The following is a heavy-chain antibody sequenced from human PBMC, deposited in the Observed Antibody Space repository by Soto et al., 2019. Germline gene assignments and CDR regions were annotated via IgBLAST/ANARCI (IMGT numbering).Heavy chain of an antibody. Sequence: GGSLRLSCAASGFTFSSYSMNWVRQAPGKGLEWVSSISSSSSYIYYADSVKGRFTISRDNAKNSLYLQMNSLRAEDTAVYYCARGSDSSSSAYYYYYMDVWGKGTTVTVSS. J-gene: IGHJ6*03. CDR2: ISSSSSYI. V-gene: IGHV3-21*01. CDR1: GFTFSSYS. D-gene: IGHD6-6*01. CDR3: ARGSDSSSSAYYYYYMDV.